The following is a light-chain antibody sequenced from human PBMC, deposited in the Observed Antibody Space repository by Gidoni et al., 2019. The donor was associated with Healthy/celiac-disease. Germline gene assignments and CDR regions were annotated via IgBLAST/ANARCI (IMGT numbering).Light chain of an antibody. CDR3: QRRSNWPT. V-gene: IGKV3-11*01. CDR2: DAS. J-gene: IGKJ4*01. CDR1: QSVSSY. Sequence: EIVLTQSPATLSLSPGERATLSCRASQSVSSYLAWYQQKPGQATRLLIYDASNRAPGIAARFSSSGSGTDFTLTISSLEPEDFAVYYCQRRSNWPTFGGGTKVEIK.